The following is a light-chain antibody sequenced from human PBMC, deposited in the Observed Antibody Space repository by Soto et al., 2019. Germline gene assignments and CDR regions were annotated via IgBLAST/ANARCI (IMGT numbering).Light chain of an antibody. CDR1: QSLVYGDRKTY. V-gene: IGKV2-30*01. CDR3: MQNTHWTRT. J-gene: IGKJ1*01. Sequence: DVLMTQSPLSLPVTLGKPASISCRCSQSLVYGDRKTYLTWFQPRQGQSPRRRIYNVSNRDSGVPDRLSGRGSGTDGTMKISRVEDEDVAIYSGMQNTHWTRTFGPGTKVDI. CDR2: NVS.